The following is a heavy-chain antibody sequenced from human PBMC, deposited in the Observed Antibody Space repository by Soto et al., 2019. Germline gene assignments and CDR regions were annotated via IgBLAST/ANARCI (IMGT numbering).Heavy chain of an antibody. CDR3: AKAVHPCDGGNCYFDY. CDR2: ISGDGGDT. D-gene: IGHD2-15*01. Sequence: EVQLLESGGGLGQPGGSLRPSCAASGFTFSTYAMGWVRQAPGKGLEWVSAISGDGGDTYYADSVKGRFTISRDNSKNTHYLKMNSLRAEDTAVYYCAKAVHPCDGGNCYFDYWGQGSLVTVAS. V-gene: IGHV3-23*01. CDR1: GFTFSTYA. J-gene: IGHJ4*02.